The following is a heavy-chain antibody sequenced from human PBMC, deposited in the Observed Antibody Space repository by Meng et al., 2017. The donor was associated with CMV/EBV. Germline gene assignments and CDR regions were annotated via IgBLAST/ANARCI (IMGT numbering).Heavy chain of an antibody. CDR3: AREIPQAWAS. J-gene: IGHJ5*02. Sequence: EVQLVESGGGLVQPGGFLRLSCTASGFSVSSNYMSWVRQAPGKGLEWISIIYGSGNTYYGDSVKGRFTISRDNFRNTLYLQMNSLRAEDTAVYYCAREIPQAWASWGQGTLVTVSS. CDR1: GFSVSSNY. D-gene: IGHD2-21*01. V-gene: IGHV3-66*01. CDR2: IYGSGNT.